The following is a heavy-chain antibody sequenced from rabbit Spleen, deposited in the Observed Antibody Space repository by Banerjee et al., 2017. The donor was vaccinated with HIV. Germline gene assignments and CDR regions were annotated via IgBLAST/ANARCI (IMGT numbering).Heavy chain of an antibody. J-gene: IGHJ6*01. V-gene: IGHV1S45*01. CDR1: GFTLSSYYM. D-gene: IGHD8-1*01. CDR3: ARDAGTSFSTYGMDL. CDR2: AVAGSSGNT. Sequence: QEQLVESGGGLVQPGGSLKLSCTASGFTLSSYYMNWVRQAPGKGLEWVACAVAGSSGNTYSATWAKGRFTISKTSSTTVTLQMTSLTTADTATYFCARDAGTSFSTYGMDLWGQGTLVTVS.